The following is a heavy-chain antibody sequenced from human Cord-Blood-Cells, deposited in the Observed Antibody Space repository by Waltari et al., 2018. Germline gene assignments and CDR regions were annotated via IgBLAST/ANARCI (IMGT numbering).Heavy chain of an antibody. D-gene: IGHD7-27*01. J-gene: IGHJ3*02. CDR1: GGTFSSYA. CDR3: ARITGDSNVENAFDI. CDR2: ITPIFGTA. Sequence: QVQLVQSGAEVKKPGSSVKVSCTASGGTFSSYAISWVRQAPGQGLEWMGGITPIFGTANYAQKFKGRVTITADESTSTAYMELSSLRSEDTAVYYCARITGDSNVENAFDIWGQGTMVTVSS. V-gene: IGHV1-69*01.